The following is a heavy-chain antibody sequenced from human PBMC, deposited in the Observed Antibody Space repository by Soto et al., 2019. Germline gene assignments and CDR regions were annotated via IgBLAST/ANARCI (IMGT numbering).Heavy chain of an antibody. CDR2: IRWSSGGI. D-gene: IGHD2-2*01. CDR3: AKDDSYAIDY. V-gene: IGHV3-9*01. CDR1: GYMFEDSA. Sequence: EVQLVESGGGLVQPGRSLRLSCVGSGYMFEDSAMHWVRQPPGQGLEWVSSIRWSSGGIDYADSVKGRFTIYRDNAKNSLYLQMNSLKPDDTAVYYCAKDDSYAIDYWGQGTLVIVSS. J-gene: IGHJ4*02.